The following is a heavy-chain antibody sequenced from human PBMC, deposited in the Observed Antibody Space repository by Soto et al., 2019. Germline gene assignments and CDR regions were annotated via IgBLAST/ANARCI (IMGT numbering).Heavy chain of an antibody. CDR1: EYTFTGSY. Sequence: GASVKVSCKASEYTFTGSYMHWVRQAPGQGLEWMGWINPNSGGTNYAQKFQGSVTMTRDTSISTAYMELSRLRSDDTAVYYCARDLAGRFLELSLRYYYYYGMDVWGRGNTFAV. D-gene: IGHD3-3*01. CDR2: INPNSGGT. CDR3: ARDLAGRFLELSLRYYYYYGMDV. J-gene: IGHJ6*02. V-gene: IGHV1-2*02.